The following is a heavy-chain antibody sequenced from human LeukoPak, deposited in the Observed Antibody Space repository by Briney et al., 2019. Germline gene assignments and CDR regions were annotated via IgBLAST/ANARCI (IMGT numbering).Heavy chain of an antibody. Sequence: GGSLRLSCTASGLTFSRHWMHWVRHAPGKGLVSISRIKTDGSATLSADFVERRFTISRDNAKNTLYLQMSSLRAEDTAVYYCGSSEDGYIDYWGRGTLVTVSS. CDR2: IKTDGSAT. D-gene: IGHD5-24*01. CDR1: GLTFSRHW. V-gene: IGHV3-74*01. CDR3: GSSEDGYIDY. J-gene: IGHJ4*02.